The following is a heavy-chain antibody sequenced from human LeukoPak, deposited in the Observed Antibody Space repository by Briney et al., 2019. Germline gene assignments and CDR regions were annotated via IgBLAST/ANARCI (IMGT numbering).Heavy chain of an antibody. J-gene: IGHJ6*03. CDR2: IYYSGST. Sequence: SETLSLTCTVSGGSISSHYWSWIRQPPGKGLEWIGYIYYSGSTNYNPSLKSRVTISVDTSKNQFSLKLSSVTAADTAVYYCARVSYYDSSGYYQYHYYYYMDVWGKGTTVTVSS. D-gene: IGHD3-22*01. CDR3: ARVSYYDSSGYYQYHYYYYMDV. V-gene: IGHV4-59*11. CDR1: GGSISSHY.